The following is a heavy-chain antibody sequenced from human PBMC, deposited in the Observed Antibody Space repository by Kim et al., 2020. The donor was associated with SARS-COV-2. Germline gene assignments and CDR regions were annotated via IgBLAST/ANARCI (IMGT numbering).Heavy chain of an antibody. CDR2: ISGSGGST. D-gene: IGHD3-3*01. CDR1: GFTFSSYA. V-gene: IGHV3-23*01. J-gene: IGHJ6*02. CDR3: AKYFSYDFWTTYGMDV. Sequence: GGSLRLSCAASGFTFSSYAMSWVRQAPGKGLEWVSAISGSGGSTYYADSVKGRFTISRDNSKNTLYLQMNSLRAEDTAVYYCAKYFSYDFWTTYGMDVWGQGTTVTVSS.